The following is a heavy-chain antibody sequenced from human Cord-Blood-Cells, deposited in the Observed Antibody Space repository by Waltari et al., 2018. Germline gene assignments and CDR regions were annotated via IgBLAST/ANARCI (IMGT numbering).Heavy chain of an antibody. J-gene: IGHJ4*02. CDR2: MSPTLGIA. Sequence: QVQLVQSGAEVKKPGSSVKVSCKASGGTFSSYAISWVRQAPGQGLEWSGRMSPTLGIANDAQKCQGRVTISADKSTSTAYRELSSLRSEDTAVYDCARDSDDILTGYYDYWGQGTLVTVSS. V-gene: IGHV1-69*09. CDR1: GGTFSSYA. D-gene: IGHD3-9*01. CDR3: ARDSDDILTGYYDY.